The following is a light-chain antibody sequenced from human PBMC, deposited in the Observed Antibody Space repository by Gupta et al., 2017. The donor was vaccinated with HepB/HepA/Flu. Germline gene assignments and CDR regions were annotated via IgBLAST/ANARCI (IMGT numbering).Light chain of an antibody. CDR1: SSNIGAGYD. CDR2: VPH. J-gene: IGLJ1*01. V-gene: IGLV1-40*01. CDR3: QSYDSGLSGYV. Sequence: QSVLTLPPSVPGAPGQRVTISCTGRSSNIGAGYDVQWYQHLPGTHPQVLIYVPHYPTAGVPHRFSCSRPSTSSSLAISGLQAEDEADYFCQSYDSGLSGYVFGSGTKVTVL.